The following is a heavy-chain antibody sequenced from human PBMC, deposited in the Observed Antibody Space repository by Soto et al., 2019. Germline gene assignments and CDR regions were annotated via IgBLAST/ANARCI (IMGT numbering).Heavy chain of an antibody. D-gene: IGHD3-10*01. J-gene: IGHJ5*02. CDR2: IWSDGSNK. CDR3: VKNSGWFNT. CDR1: GITFSTSG. V-gene: IGHV3-33*06. Sequence: GGSLRLSCAASGITFSTSGMHWLRQAPGKGLEWVAMIWSDGSNKYYADSVKGRFTISRDNSRNTVYLQMNSLRGDDTALYYCVKNSGWFNTWGQGALVTVSS.